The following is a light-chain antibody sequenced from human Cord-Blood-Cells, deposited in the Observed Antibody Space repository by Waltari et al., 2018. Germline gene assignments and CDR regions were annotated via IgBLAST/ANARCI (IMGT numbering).Light chain of an antibody. V-gene: IGLV2-14*01. J-gene: IGLJ1*01. CDR2: DVS. CDR1: SSDVGGYNY. Sequence: QSALTQPAPVSGSPGQSTTISSTGTSSDVGGYNYVSWYQQHPGKAPKLMIYDVSKRPSGVSNRFSGSKSGNTASLTISGLQAEDEADYYCSSYTSSSTFVFGTGTKVTVL. CDR3: SSYTSSSTFV.